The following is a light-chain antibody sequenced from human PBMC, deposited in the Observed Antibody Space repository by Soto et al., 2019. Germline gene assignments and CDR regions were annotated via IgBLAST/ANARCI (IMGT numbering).Light chain of an antibody. CDR1: SSNIGAGYD. CDR3: QSYDSSLSGYVV. CDR2: GNS. Sequence: QSVLTQPPSVSGAPGQRVTISWTGSSSNIGAGYDVHWYQQLPGTAPKLLIYGNSNRPSGVPDRFSGSKSGTSASLAITGLQAEDEADYYCQSYDSSLSGYVVFGGGTNLTVL. J-gene: IGLJ2*01. V-gene: IGLV1-40*01.